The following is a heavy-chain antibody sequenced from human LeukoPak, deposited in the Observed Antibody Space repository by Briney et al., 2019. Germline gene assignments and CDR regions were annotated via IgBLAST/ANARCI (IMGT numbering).Heavy chain of an antibody. J-gene: IGHJ5*02. D-gene: IGHD3-3*01. CDR2: ISSSSSYI. CDR1: GFTFSSYS. Sequence: PGGSLRLSCAASGFTFSSYSMNWDRQAPGKGLEWVSSISSSSSYIYYADSVKGRFTISRDNAKNSLYLQMNSLRAEDTAVYYCARDLNLGDFWSGSFDPWGQGTLVTVSS. CDR3: ARDLNLGDFWSGSFDP. V-gene: IGHV3-21*01.